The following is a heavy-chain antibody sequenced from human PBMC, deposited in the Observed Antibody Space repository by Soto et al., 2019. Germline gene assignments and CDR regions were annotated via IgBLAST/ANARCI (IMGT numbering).Heavy chain of an antibody. V-gene: IGHV3-33*01. CDR2: ILNDASGH. CDR3: ARDDDYPDNGFDY. D-gene: IGHD4-17*01. CDR1: GFTFSRQG. J-gene: IGHJ4*02. Sequence: QVQLVESGGGVVQPGTSLRLSCAASGFTFSRQGMHWVRQTPGKGLEWLAVILNDASGHWYADSVKGRFTISRDNFENTLYLQMNGLRLEDTAMYYCARDDDYPDNGFDYWGQGTLVTVSS.